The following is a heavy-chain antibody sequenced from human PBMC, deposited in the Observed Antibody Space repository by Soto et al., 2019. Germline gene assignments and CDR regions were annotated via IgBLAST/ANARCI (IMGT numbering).Heavy chain of an antibody. Sequence: SETLSLTCAVSGGSISSGGYSWSWIRQPPGKGLEWIGYIYHSGSTYYNPSLKSRVTISVDRTKNQFSLKLSSVTAADTALYYCARGQGGYSYGADLDYWGQGTRVTVPQ. CDR2: IYHSGST. CDR3: ARGQGGYSYGADLDY. J-gene: IGHJ4*02. D-gene: IGHD5-18*01. CDR1: GGSISSGGYS. V-gene: IGHV4-30-2*01.